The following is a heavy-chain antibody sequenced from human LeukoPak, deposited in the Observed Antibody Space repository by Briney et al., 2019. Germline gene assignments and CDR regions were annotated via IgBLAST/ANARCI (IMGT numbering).Heavy chain of an antibody. CDR1: GYTFTSYG. Sequence: GASVKVSCKASGYTFTSYGISWVRQAPGQGLEWMGWISAYNGNTNYAQKLQGRVTMTTDTSTSTAYMELRSLRSDDTAVYYCARRSGSYYNAWFDPWGQGTLVTASS. CDR2: ISAYNGNT. V-gene: IGHV1-18*01. CDR3: ARRSGSYYNAWFDP. J-gene: IGHJ5*02. D-gene: IGHD1-26*01.